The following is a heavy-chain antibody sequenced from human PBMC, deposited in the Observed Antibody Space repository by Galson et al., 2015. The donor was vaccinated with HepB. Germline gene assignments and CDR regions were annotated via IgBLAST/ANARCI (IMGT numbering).Heavy chain of an antibody. CDR3: ARDRVAAAQISTDY. Sequence: SLRLSCAASGFTFSSYWMSWVRQAPGKGLEWVANIKQDGSEKYYVDSVKGRFTISRDNAKNSLYLQMNSLRAEDTAVYYCARDRVAAAQISTDYWGQGTLVTVSS. CDR2: IKQDGSEK. V-gene: IGHV3-7*01. D-gene: IGHD6-13*01. J-gene: IGHJ4*02. CDR1: GFTFSSYW.